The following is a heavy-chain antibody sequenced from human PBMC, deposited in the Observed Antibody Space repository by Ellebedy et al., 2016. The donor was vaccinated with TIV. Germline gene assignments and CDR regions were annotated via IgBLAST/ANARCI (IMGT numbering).Heavy chain of an antibody. D-gene: IGHD3-22*01. CDR3: ARSEKYYDSSGSPWFDP. CDR2: INPSGGST. Sequence: ASVKVSCKASGYTFTSYYMHWVRQAPGQGLEWMGIINPSGGSTSYAQKFQGRVTMTRDTSTSTVYMELSSLRSEDTAVYYCARSEKYYDSSGSPWFDPWGQGTLVTVSS. CDR1: GYTFTSYY. J-gene: IGHJ5*02. V-gene: IGHV1-46*01.